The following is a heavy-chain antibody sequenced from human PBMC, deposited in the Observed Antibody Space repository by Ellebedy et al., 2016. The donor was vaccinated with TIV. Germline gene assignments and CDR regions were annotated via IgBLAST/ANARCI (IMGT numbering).Heavy chain of an antibody. V-gene: IGHV3-30*18. CDR3: AKDLWFGELSN. CDR2: ISYDGSNK. D-gene: IGHD3-10*01. CDR1: GFTFSSYG. Sequence: GGSLRLXXAASGFTFSSYGMHWVRQAPGKGLEWVAVISYDGSNKYYADSVKGRFTISRDNSKNTLYLQMNSLRAEDTAVYYCAKDLWFGELSNWGQGTLVTVSS. J-gene: IGHJ4*02.